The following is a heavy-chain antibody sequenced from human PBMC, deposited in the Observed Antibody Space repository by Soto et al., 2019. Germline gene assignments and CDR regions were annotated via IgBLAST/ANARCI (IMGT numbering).Heavy chain of an antibody. CDR1: GGSISSGGYY. Sequence: SETLSLTCTVSGGSISSGGYYWSWIRQHPGKGLEWIGYIYYSGSTYYNPSLKSRVTISVDTSKNQFSLKLSSVTAADTAVYYCARVSGMVATVHFDYWGQGTLVTVSS. CDR3: ARVSGMVATVHFDY. CDR2: IYYSGST. D-gene: IGHD5-12*01. V-gene: IGHV4-31*03. J-gene: IGHJ4*02.